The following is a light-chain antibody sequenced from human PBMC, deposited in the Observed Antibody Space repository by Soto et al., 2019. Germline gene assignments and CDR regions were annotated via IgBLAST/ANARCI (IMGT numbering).Light chain of an antibody. Sequence: DIQMTQSPPSLSASVGDRVTITCRASQTISSYLNWYQQKPGKAPKLLISTAYTLQSGVPSRFSGSGSGTDFTLTISSLQPEDFATYYCQQSYRTPPWTFGQGTKVEIK. CDR2: TAY. CDR3: QQSYRTPPWT. CDR1: QTISSY. J-gene: IGKJ1*01. V-gene: IGKV1-39*01.